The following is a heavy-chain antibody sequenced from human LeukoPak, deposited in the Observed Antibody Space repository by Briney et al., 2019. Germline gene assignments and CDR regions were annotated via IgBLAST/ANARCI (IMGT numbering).Heavy chain of an antibody. CDR3: ARETNFGSGSLDY. Sequence: SQTLSLTCTVSGSSINSGGYYWTWIRQPPGKGLEWIGYIYDNGNTYYNPSLESRLTISVDTSKNQFSLELNSVTAADTAVYYCARETNFGSGSLDYWGQGTLVTVSS. J-gene: IGHJ4*02. CDR2: IYDNGNT. V-gene: IGHV4-30-4*01. D-gene: IGHD3-10*01. CDR1: GSSINSGGYY.